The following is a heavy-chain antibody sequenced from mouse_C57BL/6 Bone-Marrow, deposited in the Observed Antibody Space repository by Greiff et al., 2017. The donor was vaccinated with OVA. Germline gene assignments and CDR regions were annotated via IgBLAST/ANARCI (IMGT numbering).Heavy chain of an antibody. Sequence: QVQLQQPGAELVRPGTSVKLSCKASGYTFTSYWMHWVKQRPGQGLEWIGVIDPSARYTNYNQKFKGKATLTVDTSSSTAYMQLSSLTSEDSAVYYCAGDGYYFWYFDVWGTGTTVTVSS. J-gene: IGHJ1*03. CDR2: IDPSARYT. CDR3: AGDGYYFWYFDV. V-gene: IGHV1-59*01. D-gene: IGHD2-3*01. CDR1: GYTFTSYW.